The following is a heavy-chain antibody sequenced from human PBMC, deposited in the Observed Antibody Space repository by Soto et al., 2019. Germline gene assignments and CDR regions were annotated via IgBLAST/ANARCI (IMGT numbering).Heavy chain of an antibody. CDR1: GLTFSDHY. J-gene: IGHJ6*02. Sequence: AGGSLRLSCAASGLTFSDHYIDWVRQAPGKGLEWVGRTRNKPNSYTTEYAASVKGRFTISRDDSKNSLYLQMNSLITEDTAVYYCASGNISYYYYYGMDVWGQGTTVTVSS. D-gene: IGHD5-18*01. V-gene: IGHV3-72*01. CDR2: TRNKPNSYTT. CDR3: ASGNISYYYYYGMDV.